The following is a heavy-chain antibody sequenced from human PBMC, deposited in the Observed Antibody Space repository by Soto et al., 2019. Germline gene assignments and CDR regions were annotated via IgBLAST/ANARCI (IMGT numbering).Heavy chain of an antibody. CDR2: IYYSGST. V-gene: IGHV4-30-4*01. Sequence: PSETLSLTCTVSCGSISRGAYYWSWIRQPPGKGLEWIGYIYYSGSTYYNPSLKSRVTISVDTSKNQFSLKLSSVTAADTAVYYCARVPRDYYDSSGYVTGPFDYWGLGTLVTVSS. J-gene: IGHJ4*02. D-gene: IGHD3-22*01. CDR3: ARVPRDYYDSSGYVTGPFDY. CDR1: CGSISRGAYY.